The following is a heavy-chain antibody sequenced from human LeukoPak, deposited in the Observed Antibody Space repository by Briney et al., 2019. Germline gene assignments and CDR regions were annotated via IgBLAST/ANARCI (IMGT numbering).Heavy chain of an antibody. V-gene: IGHV1-18*01. CDR1: GYYFSTYS. Sequence: ASVSVSCETSGYYFSTYSINWVRQAPGQGLEWVGWINCDNGNTNYAQKFQGRVTMTTDTPTKTAYMELRSLTSDDTAVYYCAREWRGGAYWCQGSLVTVSS. D-gene: IGHD3-16*01. J-gene: IGHJ4*02. CDR2: INCDNGNT. CDR3: AREWRGGAY.